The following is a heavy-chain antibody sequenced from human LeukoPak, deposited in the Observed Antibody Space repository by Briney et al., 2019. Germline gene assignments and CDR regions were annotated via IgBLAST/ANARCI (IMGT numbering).Heavy chain of an antibody. CDR3: AGRRFRASYYYYMDV. Sequence: SETLSLTCAVYGGSFSGYYWSWIRQPPGKGLEWIGEINHSGSTNYNPSLKSRVTISVDTSKNQFSLKLSSVTAADTAVYYCAGRRFRASYYYYMDVWGKGTTVTVSS. CDR1: GGSFSGYY. D-gene: IGHD3-10*01. CDR2: INHSGST. V-gene: IGHV4-34*01. J-gene: IGHJ6*03.